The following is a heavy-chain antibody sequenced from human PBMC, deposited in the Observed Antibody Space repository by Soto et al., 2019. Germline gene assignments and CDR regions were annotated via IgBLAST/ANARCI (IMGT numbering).Heavy chain of an antibody. Sequence: GASVKVSCKASGYTFTSYGISWVRQAPGQGLEWMGWISAYNGNTNYAQKLQGRVTMTTDTSTSTAYMELRSLRSDDTAVYYCARGYDFWSGYYIGFDYWGQGTLVTVSS. V-gene: IGHV1-18*01. CDR2: ISAYNGNT. J-gene: IGHJ4*02. CDR1: GYTFTSYG. D-gene: IGHD3-3*01. CDR3: ARGYDFWSGYYIGFDY.